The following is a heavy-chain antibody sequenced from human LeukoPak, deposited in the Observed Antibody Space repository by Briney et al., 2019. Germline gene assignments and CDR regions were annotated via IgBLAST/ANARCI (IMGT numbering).Heavy chain of an antibody. CDR2: IYTSGST. Sequence: PSETLSLTCTVSGGSISSYYWSWIRQPAGKGLEWIGRIYTSGSTNYNPSLKSRVTMSVDTSKSQFSLKLSSVTAADTAVYYCARDLVVVTATVNDAFDIWGQGTMVTVSS. CDR1: GGSISSYY. V-gene: IGHV4-4*07. J-gene: IGHJ3*02. CDR3: ARDLVVVTATVNDAFDI. D-gene: IGHD2-21*02.